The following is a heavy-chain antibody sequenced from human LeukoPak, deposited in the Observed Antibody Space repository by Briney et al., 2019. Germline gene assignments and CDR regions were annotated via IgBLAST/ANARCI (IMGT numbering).Heavy chain of an antibody. CDR3: ARDPSGSYSNWFDP. CDR1: GGSISSHY. D-gene: IGHD1-26*01. CDR2: IYTSGST. J-gene: IGHJ5*02. Sequence: SETLSLTCTVSGGSISSHYWSWIRQPAGKGLEWIGRIYTSGSTNYSPSLKSRVTMSVDTSKNQFSLKLSSVTAADTAVYYCARDPSGSYSNWFDPWGQGTLVTVSS. V-gene: IGHV4-4*07.